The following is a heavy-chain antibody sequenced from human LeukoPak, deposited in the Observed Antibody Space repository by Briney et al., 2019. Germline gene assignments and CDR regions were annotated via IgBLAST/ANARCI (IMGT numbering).Heavy chain of an antibody. J-gene: IGHJ6*04. CDR3: ARGLGMPWFGELSRSYYYYYGMDV. Sequence: SETLSLTCAVYGGSFSGYYWSWIRQPPGKGLEWIGEINHSGSTNYNPSLKSRVTISVDKSKNQFSLKLSSVTAADTAVYYCARGLGMPWFGELSRSYYYYYGMDVWGKGTTVTASS. V-gene: IGHV4-34*01. CDR2: INHSGST. D-gene: IGHD3-10*01. CDR1: GGSFSGYY.